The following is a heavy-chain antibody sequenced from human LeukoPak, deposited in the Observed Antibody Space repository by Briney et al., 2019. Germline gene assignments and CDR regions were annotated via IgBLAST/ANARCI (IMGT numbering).Heavy chain of an antibody. CDR1: GYTFTSYG. D-gene: IGHD3-9*01. Sequence: WASVKVSCKASGYTFTSYGISWVRQAPGQGLEWMGWISAYNGNTNYAQKLQGRVTMTTDTSTSTAYMELRSLRSDDTAVYYCARSIGYYDILTGYSPFDYWGQGTLVTVSS. CDR3: ARSIGYYDILTGYSPFDY. V-gene: IGHV1-18*01. CDR2: ISAYNGNT. J-gene: IGHJ4*02.